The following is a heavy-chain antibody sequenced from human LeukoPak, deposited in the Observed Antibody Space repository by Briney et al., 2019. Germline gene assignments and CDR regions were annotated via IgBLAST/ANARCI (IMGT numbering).Heavy chain of an antibody. J-gene: IGHJ4*02. CDR1: GGAFSSYA. CDR3: ARDRRYYDSSGYSSY. V-gene: IGHV1-18*01. D-gene: IGHD3-22*01. CDR2: ISAYNGNT. Sequence: GASVKVSCKASGGAFSSYAVSWVRQAPGQGLEWMGWISAYNGNTNYAQKLQGRVTMTTDTSTSTAYMELRSLRSDDTAVYYCARDRRYYDSSGYSSYWGQGTLVTVSS.